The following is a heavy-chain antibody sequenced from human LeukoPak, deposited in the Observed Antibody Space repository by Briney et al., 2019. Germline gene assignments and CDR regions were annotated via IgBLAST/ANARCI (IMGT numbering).Heavy chain of an antibody. Sequence: ASVKVSCKASGYTFTSYGISWVRQAPGQGLEWMGWISAYNGNTNYAQKLQGRVTMTTDTSTSTAYMELSSLRSEDTAVYYCARGNRGKYSSSSASGYYYMDVWGKGATVTVSS. V-gene: IGHV1-18*01. D-gene: IGHD6-6*01. CDR2: ISAYNGNT. J-gene: IGHJ6*03. CDR3: ARGNRGKYSSSSASGYYYMDV. CDR1: GYTFTSYG.